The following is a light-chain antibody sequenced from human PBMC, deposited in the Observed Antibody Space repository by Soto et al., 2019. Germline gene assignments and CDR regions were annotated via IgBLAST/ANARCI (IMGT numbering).Light chain of an antibody. CDR1: STDGGGYKY. V-gene: IGLV2-14*01. CDR2: EVS. Sequence: QPVLTQPASVSGSAGQSITISCTGTSTDGGGYKYVSWYQRHPGKAPKLMIYEVSNRPSGVSNRFSGSRSGNTASLTISGRQAEDEAYYYCSSYTSNSAVLFGGGTKVTVL. CDR3: SSYTSNSAVL. J-gene: IGLJ2*01.